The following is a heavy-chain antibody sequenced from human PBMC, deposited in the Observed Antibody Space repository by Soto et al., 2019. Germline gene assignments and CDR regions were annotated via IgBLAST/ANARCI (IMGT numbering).Heavy chain of an antibody. CDR2: ISYDGSNK. D-gene: IGHD3-9*01. Sequence: GGSLRLSCAASGFTFSSYGMHWVRQAPGKGLEWVAVISYDGSNKYYADSVKGRFTISRDNSKNTLYLQMNSLRAEDTAVYYCAKGHDILTYCMDVWGQGTTVTVSS. V-gene: IGHV3-30*18. CDR1: GFTFSSYG. J-gene: IGHJ6*02. CDR3: AKGHDILTYCMDV.